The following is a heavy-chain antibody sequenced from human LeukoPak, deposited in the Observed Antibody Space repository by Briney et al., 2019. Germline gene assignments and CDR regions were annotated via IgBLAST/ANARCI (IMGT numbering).Heavy chain of an antibody. CDR2: IISSSSTI. CDR3: ARAVGHGSGSPRMDV. J-gene: IGHJ6*04. Sequence: GGSLRLPCAASGFTFSSHSMNWVRQAPGKGLEWVSYIISSSSTIYYADSVKGRFTISRDNAKNSLYLQMNSLRADDTAVNYCARAVGHGSGSPRMDVWGNGTTVTVSS. D-gene: IGHD3-10*01. CDR1: GFTFSSHS. V-gene: IGHV3-48*01.